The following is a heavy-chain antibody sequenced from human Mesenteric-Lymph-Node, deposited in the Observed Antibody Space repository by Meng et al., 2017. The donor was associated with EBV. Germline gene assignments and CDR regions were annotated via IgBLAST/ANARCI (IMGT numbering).Heavy chain of an antibody. CDR3: AYSEWLRFFGP. CDR2: IYWDDGQ. Sequence: QITLNESGPTLVKPTQTLTLTCTFSGFSLTDGVGVGWIRQAPGKALEWLALIYWDDGQHYSPSLKSRLTITKDTSRKQVVLRMTNMDPVDTATYYCAYSEWLRFFGPWGQGTLVTVSS. D-gene: IGHD3-3*01. V-gene: IGHV2-5*02. J-gene: IGHJ5*02. CDR1: GFSLTDGVG.